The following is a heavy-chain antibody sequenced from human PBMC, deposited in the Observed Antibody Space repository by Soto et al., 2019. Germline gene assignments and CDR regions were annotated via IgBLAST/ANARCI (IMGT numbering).Heavy chain of an antibody. J-gene: IGHJ6*02. V-gene: IGHV1-58*01. CDR3: AAEDITMIVERITDV. CDR2: IVVGSGNT. D-gene: IGHD3-22*01. CDR1: GFTFTSSA. Sequence: SVKVSCKAPGFTFTSSAVQWVRQARGQRLEWIGWIVVGSGNTNYAQKFQERVTITRDMSTSTAYMELSSLRSEDTAVYYCAAEDITMIVERITDVWGQGTTVTVSS.